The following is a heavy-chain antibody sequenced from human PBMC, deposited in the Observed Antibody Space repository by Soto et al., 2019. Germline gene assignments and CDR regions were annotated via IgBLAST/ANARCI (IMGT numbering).Heavy chain of an antibody. CDR3: TRGPRHYYDSLGSANWFDP. CDR1: GFTFSGSA. Sequence: LRLSCAASGFTFSGSAMHWVRQASGKGLEWIGRIRSKSNSYATAYAASVKGRFTISRDDSNDTAYLQMNSLKTEDTAVYYCTRGPRHYYDSLGSANWFDPWGQGTLVTF. D-gene: IGHD3-22*01. J-gene: IGHJ5*02. V-gene: IGHV3-73*01. CDR2: IRSKSNSYAT.